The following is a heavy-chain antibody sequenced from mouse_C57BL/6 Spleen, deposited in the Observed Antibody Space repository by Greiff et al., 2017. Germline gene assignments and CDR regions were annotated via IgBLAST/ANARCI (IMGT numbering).Heavy chain of an antibody. J-gene: IGHJ2*01. CDR1: GYTFTSYW. Sequence: QVQLKQPGAELVRPGSSVKLSCKASGYTFTSYWMDWVKQRPGQGLEWIGNIYPSDSENHSNQKFKDKATLTVDKSSSTAYMQLSSLTSEDSAVYYCARDYYGSRADYWGQGTTRTVSS. CDR3: ARDYYGSRADY. V-gene: IGHV1-61*01. D-gene: IGHD1-1*01. CDR2: IYPSDSEN.